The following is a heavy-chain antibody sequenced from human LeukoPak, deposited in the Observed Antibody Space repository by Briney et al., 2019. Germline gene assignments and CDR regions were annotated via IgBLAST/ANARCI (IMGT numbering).Heavy chain of an antibody. CDR1: GYTFTSYD. D-gene: IGHD2-15*01. CDR3: ARGADCSGGSCYPNWFDP. J-gene: IGHJ5*02. V-gene: IGHV1-8*01. Sequence: ASVRVSRKASGYTFTSYDINWVRQATGQGLEWMGWMNPNSGNTGYAQKFQGRVTMTRNTSISTAYMELSSLRSEDTAVYYCARGADCSGGSCYPNWFDPWGQGTLVTVSS. CDR2: MNPNSGNT.